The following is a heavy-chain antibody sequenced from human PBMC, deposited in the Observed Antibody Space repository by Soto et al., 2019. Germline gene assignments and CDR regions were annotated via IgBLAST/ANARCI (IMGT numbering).Heavy chain of an antibody. CDR1: GFTFSSYG. CDR2: IWHDGSNQ. Sequence: QVQLVESGGGVVQPGRSLRLSCAASGFTFSSYGMQWVRQAPGKGLEWVAVIWHDGSNQYYADSVKGRFTISRDNSNNTLYLQLNSLRAEDTAVYYCARERGPIDYWGQGTLVTASS. V-gene: IGHV3-33*01. CDR3: ARERGPIDY. J-gene: IGHJ4*02.